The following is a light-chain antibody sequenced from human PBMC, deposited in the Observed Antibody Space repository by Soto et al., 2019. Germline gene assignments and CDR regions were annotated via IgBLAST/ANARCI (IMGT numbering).Light chain of an antibody. Sequence: DIQMTQSPSSLSASVGDRVTITCQSSQDISNYLKWYQQKPGKAPKLLIYDASNLETGVPSRFSGSRSGTDFTFTISSLQPEDIATYYCQQYDNLPLTFGGGTKVEIK. CDR1: QDISNY. CDR3: QQYDNLPLT. CDR2: DAS. J-gene: IGKJ4*01. V-gene: IGKV1-33*01.